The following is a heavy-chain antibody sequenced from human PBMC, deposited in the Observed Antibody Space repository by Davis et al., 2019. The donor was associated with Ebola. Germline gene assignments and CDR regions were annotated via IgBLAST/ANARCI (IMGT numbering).Heavy chain of an antibody. V-gene: IGHV1-3*01. Sequence: AASVKVSCKASGYTFTTYAINWVRQAPGQRLEWMGWINAGNGNTKYSQKFQGRVTITRDTSASTDYMELSSLRSEDTAVYYCARDGGRGSAAAGTCLDYWGQGTLVTVSS. J-gene: IGHJ4*02. CDR2: INAGNGNT. CDR1: GYTFTTYA. CDR3: ARDGGRGSAAAGTCLDY. D-gene: IGHD6-13*01.